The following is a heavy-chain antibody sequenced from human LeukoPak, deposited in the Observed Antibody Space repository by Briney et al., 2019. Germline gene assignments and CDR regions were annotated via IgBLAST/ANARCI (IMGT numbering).Heavy chain of an antibody. CDR1: GGSISSGDYY. CDR3: AGMYGGDSGYYYYYYMDV. J-gene: IGHJ6*03. CDR2: IYYSGST. D-gene: IGHD4-23*01. Sequence: SETLSLTCTVSGGSISSGDYYWSWIRQPPGKGLEWIGYIYYSGSTYYNPSLKSRVTISVDTSKNQFSLKLSSVTAADTAVYYCAGMYGGDSGYYYYYYMDVWGKGTTVTVSS. V-gene: IGHV4-30-4*01.